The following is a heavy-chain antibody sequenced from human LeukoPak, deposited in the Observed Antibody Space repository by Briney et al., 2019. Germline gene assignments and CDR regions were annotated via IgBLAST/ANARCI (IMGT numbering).Heavy chain of an antibody. J-gene: IGHJ4*02. CDR3: ARGNYGDYEAEFDY. CDR2: ISSSGTTI. CDR1: GFTFSDYY. V-gene: IGHV3-11*01. Sequence: GGSLRLSCAASGFTFSDYYMGWIRQAPGKGLEWVSYISSSGTTIYYADSVKGRITISRDNAKNSLFLQMNSLRAEDTAVYYCARGNYGDYEAEFDYWGQGALVTVSS. D-gene: IGHD4-17*01.